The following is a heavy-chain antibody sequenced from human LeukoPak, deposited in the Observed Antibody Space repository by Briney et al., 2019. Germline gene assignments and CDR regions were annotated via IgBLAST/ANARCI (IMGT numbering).Heavy chain of an antibody. CDR3: ARGPPSRSGWYLGLFDY. V-gene: IGHV1-2*04. CDR1: GYTFTGYY. D-gene: IGHD6-19*01. CDR2: INPNSGGT. Sequence: GASVKVSCKASGYTFTGYYMHWVRQAPGQGLEWMGWINPNSGGTNYAQKFQGWVTMSRDTSISTAYMELSRLRSDDTAVYYCARGPPSRSGWYLGLFDYWGQGTLVTVSS. J-gene: IGHJ4*02.